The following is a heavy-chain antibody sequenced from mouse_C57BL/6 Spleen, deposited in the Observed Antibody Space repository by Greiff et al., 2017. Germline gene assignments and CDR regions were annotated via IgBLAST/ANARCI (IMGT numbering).Heavy chain of an antibody. CDR1: GYAFSSSW. V-gene: IGHV1-82*01. D-gene: IGHD2-2*01. CDR3: ARHYGYDWEFDY. CDR2: IYPGDGDT. J-gene: IGHJ4*01. Sequence: VQLQQPGPELVKPGASVKISCKASGYAFSSSWMNWVKQRPGKGLEWIGRIYPGDGDTNYNGKFKGKATLTADKSSSTAYMQLSSLTSEDSAVYVCARHYGYDWEFDYWGQGTSVTVSS.